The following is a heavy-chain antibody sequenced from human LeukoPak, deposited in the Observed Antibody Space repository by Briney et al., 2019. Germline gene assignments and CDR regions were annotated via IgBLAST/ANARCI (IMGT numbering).Heavy chain of an antibody. CDR1: GLTFSSYS. Sequence: GGSLRLSCAASGLTFSSYSMNWVRQAPGKGLEWVSSISSSSSYIYYADSVKGRFTISRDNAKNSLYLQMNSLRAEDTAVYYCARFGYQLLLPAYDYWGQGTLVTVSS. CDR2: ISSSSSYI. CDR3: ARFGYQLLLPAYDY. J-gene: IGHJ4*02. V-gene: IGHV3-21*01. D-gene: IGHD2-2*01.